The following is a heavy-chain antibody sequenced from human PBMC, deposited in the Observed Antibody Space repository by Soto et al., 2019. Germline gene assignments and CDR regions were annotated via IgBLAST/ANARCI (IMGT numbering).Heavy chain of an antibody. D-gene: IGHD2-2*01. CDR3: ARRTSSPGRFDP. V-gene: IGHV4-30-4*01. CDR1: GGSISSGDYY. J-gene: IGHJ5*02. Sequence: TLSLTCTVSGGSISSGDYYWSWIRQPPGKGLEWIGYIYYSGSTYYNPSLKSRVTISVDTSKNQFSLKLSSVTAADTAVYYCARRTSSPGRFDPWGQGTLVTVSS. CDR2: IYYSGST.